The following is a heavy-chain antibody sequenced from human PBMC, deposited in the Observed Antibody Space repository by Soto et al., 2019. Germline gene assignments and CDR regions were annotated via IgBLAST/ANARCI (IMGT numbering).Heavy chain of an antibody. CDR3: ARDASRIVVVVASTDAPDY. CDR2: ISAYNGNT. J-gene: IGHJ4*02. V-gene: IGHV1-18*01. CDR1: GYTFTSYG. D-gene: IGHD2-15*01. Sequence: QVQLVQSGAEVKKPGASVKVSCKASGYTFTSYGISWVRQAPGQGLEWMGWISAYNGNTNYAQKLQGKVTMTTDTTTSTAYMELRSLRWDDTTVYYCARDASRIVVVVASTDAPDYEGQGTPVTVSS.